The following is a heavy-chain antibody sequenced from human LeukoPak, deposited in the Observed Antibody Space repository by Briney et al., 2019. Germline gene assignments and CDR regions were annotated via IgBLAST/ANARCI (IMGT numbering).Heavy chain of an antibody. V-gene: IGHV3-21*01. Sequence: PGGSLRLACAASGFTFSTSSINWVRQAPGKGLEWVSSITSSSDIYYADSVKGRFTISRDNAKNSLYLQMNSLRAEDTAVYYCAKASSWYCSSTSCYRGAFDIWGQGTMVTVSS. CDR1: GFTFSTSS. CDR3: AKASSWYCSSTSCYRGAFDI. CDR2: ITSSSDI. J-gene: IGHJ3*02. D-gene: IGHD2-2*01.